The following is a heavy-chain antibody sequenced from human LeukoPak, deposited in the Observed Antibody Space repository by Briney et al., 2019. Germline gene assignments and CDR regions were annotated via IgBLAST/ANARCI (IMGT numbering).Heavy chain of an antibody. CDR3: ARQTFGVLYFDS. V-gene: IGHV4-61*02. Sequence: PSETLSLTCIVSGGSISRGSYYWNWIRQPAGKGLEWMGRIYNSGTTNYNPSLSSRVTISTDMSKNQISLKLSSVTAADTAVYYCARQTFGVLYFDSWGQGTLVVVSS. D-gene: IGHD3-10*01. CDR1: GGSISRGSYY. CDR2: IYNSGTT. J-gene: IGHJ4*02.